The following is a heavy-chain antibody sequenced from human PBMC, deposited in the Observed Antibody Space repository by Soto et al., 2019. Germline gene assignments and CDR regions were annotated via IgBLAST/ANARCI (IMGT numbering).Heavy chain of an antibody. Sequence: SVKVSCKASGGTFSSYAISWVRQAPGQGLEWMGGIIPIFGTANYAQKFQGRVTITADESTSTAYMELSSLRSEDTAVYYCARDTFGGVNYFDYWGQGTLVTVSS. V-gene: IGHV1-69*13. J-gene: IGHJ4*02. D-gene: IGHD3-16*01. CDR1: GGTFSSYA. CDR2: IIPIFGTA. CDR3: ARDTFGGVNYFDY.